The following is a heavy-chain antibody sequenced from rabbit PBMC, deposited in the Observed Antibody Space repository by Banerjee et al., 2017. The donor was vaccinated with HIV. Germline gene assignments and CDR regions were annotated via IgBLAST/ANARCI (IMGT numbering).Heavy chain of an antibody. V-gene: IGHV1S45*01. CDR1: GFSFSSSYW. D-gene: IGHD6-1*01. CDR2: IYTGNSGKT. Sequence: QEQLEESGGDLVKPEGSLTLTCTASGFSFSSSYWICWVRQAPGKGLEWIACIYTGNSGKTYYASWAKGRFTISKTSSTTVTLQMTSLTAADTATYFCARGGYVGYGYGLWGQGTLVTVS. CDR3: ARGGYVGYGYGL. J-gene: IGHJ4*01.